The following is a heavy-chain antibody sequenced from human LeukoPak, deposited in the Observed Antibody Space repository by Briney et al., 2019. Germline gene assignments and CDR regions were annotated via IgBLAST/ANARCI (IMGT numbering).Heavy chain of an antibody. D-gene: IGHD3-22*01. Sequence: PSETLSLTCTVSGGSISSYYWSWIRQPPGKGLEWIGYIYYSGSTNYNPSLKSRVTISVDTSKNQLSLKLSSVTAADTAVYYCARRDDSFDYGGQGTLVTVSS. J-gene: IGHJ4*02. V-gene: IGHV4-59*08. CDR2: IYYSGST. CDR1: GGSISSYY. CDR3: ARRDDSFDY.